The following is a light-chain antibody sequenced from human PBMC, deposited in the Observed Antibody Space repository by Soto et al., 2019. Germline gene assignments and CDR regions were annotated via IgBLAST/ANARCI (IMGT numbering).Light chain of an antibody. Sequence: QSVLTQPASVSGSPGQSITISCTGTSSDVGGYNYVSWYQQHPGKAPKLMIYEVSNRPSGVSNRFSGSKSGTSASLAISGTKAEDAAHYYCKSYDSSLSASVVFGGGTQLTV. CDR2: EVS. CDR3: KSYDSSLSASVV. J-gene: IGLJ2*01. CDR1: SSDVGGYNY. V-gene: IGLV2-14*01.